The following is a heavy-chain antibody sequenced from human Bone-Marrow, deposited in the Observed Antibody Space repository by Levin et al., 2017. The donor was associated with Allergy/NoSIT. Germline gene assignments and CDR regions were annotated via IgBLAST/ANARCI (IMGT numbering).Heavy chain of an antibody. J-gene: IGHJ6*02. CDR2: VNRDGSYR. V-gene: IGHV3-74*01. CDR3: ARGNYYGMDV. CDR1: GFTFSTYW. Sequence: PGGSLRLSCAASGFTFSTYWMHWVRQAPGKGLVWVSAVNRDGSYRTYADSVKGRFTISRDNAKNTLYLQMNSLRAEDTAVYYCARGNYYGMDVWGQGTTVIVSS.